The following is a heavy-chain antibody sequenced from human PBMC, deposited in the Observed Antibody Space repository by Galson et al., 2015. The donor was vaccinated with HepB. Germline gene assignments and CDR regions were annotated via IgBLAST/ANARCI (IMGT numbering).Heavy chain of an antibody. CDR1: GFTFSSYA. D-gene: IGHD6-13*01. V-gene: IGHV3-23*01. CDR2: ISGSGGST. J-gene: IGHJ6*03. CDR3: AKVKGSSWYYYYYMDV. Sequence: SLRLSCAASGFTFSSYAMSWVRQAPGKGLEWVSAISGSGGSTYYADSVKGRFTISRDNSKNTLYLQMNSLRAEDTAVYYCAKVKGSSWYYYYYMDVWGKGTTVTVSS.